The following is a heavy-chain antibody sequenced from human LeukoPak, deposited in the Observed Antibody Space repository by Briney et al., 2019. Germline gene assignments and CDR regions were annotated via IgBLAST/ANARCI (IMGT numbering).Heavy chain of an antibody. D-gene: IGHD3-9*01. Sequence: PSETLSLTCTVSGGSISVYYWSWIRQHPGKGLEWIGYIYYSGSTYYNPSLKSRVTISVDTSKNQFSLKLSSVTAADTAVYYCAREERDYDILTGYLGVGRFGFDPWGQGTLVTVSS. CDR3: AREERDYDILTGYLGVGRFGFDP. V-gene: IGHV4-31*03. CDR1: GGSISVYY. J-gene: IGHJ5*02. CDR2: IYYSGST.